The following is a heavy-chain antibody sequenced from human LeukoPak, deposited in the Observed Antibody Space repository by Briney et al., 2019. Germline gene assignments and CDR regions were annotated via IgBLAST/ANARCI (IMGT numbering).Heavy chain of an antibody. J-gene: IGHJ4*02. CDR3: ARGSHPRDPWSRYGGSIDY. Sequence: SETLSLTCAVYGGSFSGYYWSWIRQPPGKGLEWIGEINHSGSTNYNPSLKSRVTISVDTSKNQFSLKLSSVTAADTAVYYCARGSHPRDPWSRYGGSIDYWGQGTLVTVSS. V-gene: IGHV4-34*01. CDR1: GGSFSGYY. CDR2: INHSGST. D-gene: IGHD4-23*01.